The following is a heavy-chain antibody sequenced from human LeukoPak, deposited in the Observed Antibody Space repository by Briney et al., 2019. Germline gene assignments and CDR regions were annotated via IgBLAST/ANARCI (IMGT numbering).Heavy chain of an antibody. D-gene: IGHD3-22*01. J-gene: IGHJ6*03. CDR3: ARAGYYYDSSGLRDYYMDV. CDR2: VYYSGST. V-gene: IGHV4-59*08. CDR1: GGSISSYY. Sequence: SETLSLTCSISGGSISSYYWSWIRQPPGKGLEWIGYVYYSGSTNYNPSLESRVTISLDTSKKQFSLKLSSVTAADTAVYYCARAGYYYDSSGLRDYYMDVWGKGTTVTVSS.